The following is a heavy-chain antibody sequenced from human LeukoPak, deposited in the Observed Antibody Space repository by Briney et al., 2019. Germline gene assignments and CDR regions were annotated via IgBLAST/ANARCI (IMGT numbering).Heavy chain of an antibody. CDR1: GFTFSSYG. D-gene: IGHD3-22*01. CDR3: AKARDSSDYTADYYYGMDV. V-gene: IGHV3-30*02. CDR2: IRYDGSNK. J-gene: IGHJ6*02. Sequence: GGSLRLSCAASGFTFSSYGMHWVRQAPGKGLEWVAFIRYDGSNKYYADSVKGRFTISRDNSKNTLYLQMNSLRAEDTAVYYCAKARDSSDYTADYYYGMDVWGPGTTVTVSS.